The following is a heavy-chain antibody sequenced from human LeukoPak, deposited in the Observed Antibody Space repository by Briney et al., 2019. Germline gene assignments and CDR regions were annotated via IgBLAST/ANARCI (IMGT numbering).Heavy chain of an antibody. J-gene: IGHJ6*03. Sequence: GGSLRLSCAASGFTFSSYAMSWVRQAPGKGLEWVSAISGSGGSTYYADSVKGRFTISRDNSKNTLYLQMNSLRAEDTAVYYCARVFSYYYYMDVWGKGTTVTVSS. CDR2: ISGSGGST. CDR1: GFTFSSYA. V-gene: IGHV3-23*01. D-gene: IGHD2/OR15-2a*01. CDR3: ARVFSYYYYMDV.